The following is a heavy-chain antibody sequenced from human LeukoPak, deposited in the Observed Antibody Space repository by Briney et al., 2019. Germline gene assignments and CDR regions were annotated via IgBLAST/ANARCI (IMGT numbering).Heavy chain of an antibody. CDR3: ARIMAASKGAFDI. J-gene: IGHJ3*02. V-gene: IGHV1-8*03. CDR1: GYTFTSYD. Sequence: ASVKVSCKASGYTFTSYDINWVRQATGQGLEWMGWMNPNSGNTGYAQKFQGRVTITRNTSISTAYMELSSLRSEDTAVYYCARIMAASKGAFDIWGQGTMVTVSS. CDR2: MNPNSGNT. D-gene: IGHD5-24*01.